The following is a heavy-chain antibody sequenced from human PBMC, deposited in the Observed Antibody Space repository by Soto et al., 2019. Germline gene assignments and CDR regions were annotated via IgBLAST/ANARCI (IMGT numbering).Heavy chain of an antibody. V-gene: IGHV1-18*01. CDR1: GYTFTSYG. J-gene: IGHJ6*02. D-gene: IGHD2-2*01. CDR2: ISAYNGNT. Sequence: ASVKVSCKASGYTFTSYGISWVRQAPGQGLEWMGWISAYNGNTNYAQKLQGRVTMTTDTSTSTAYMELRSLRSDDTAVYYCAREVSGLGYCSSTSCPYYYYGMDAWGQGTTVTVSS. CDR3: AREVSGLGYCSSTSCPYYYYGMDA.